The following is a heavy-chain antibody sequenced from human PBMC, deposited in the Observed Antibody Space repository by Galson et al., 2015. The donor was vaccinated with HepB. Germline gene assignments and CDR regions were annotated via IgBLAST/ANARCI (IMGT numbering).Heavy chain of an antibody. V-gene: IGHV3-30*09. Sequence: SLRLSCAASGFTFRSYAMHWVRQAPGKVLEWVAVISYDGSKKYYADSVKGRFAISRDNSKNTLYLQMDSLRVEDTAVYYCARGDMSDYVPTPFDSWGQGTLVTVSS. CDR1: GFTFRSYA. D-gene: IGHD1-26*01. J-gene: IGHJ4*02. CDR3: ARGDMSDYVPTPFDS. CDR2: ISYDGSKK.